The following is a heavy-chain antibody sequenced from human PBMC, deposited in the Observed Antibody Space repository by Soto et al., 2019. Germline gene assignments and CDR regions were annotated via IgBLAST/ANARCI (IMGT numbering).Heavy chain of an antibody. CDR2: ISGYNGKT. CDR1: GYTFSMSG. J-gene: IGHJ6*02. V-gene: IGHV1-18*01. CDR3: AREGPRPYYYYGMDV. Sequence: QVQLVQSGAEVKKPGASVKVSCKSSGYTFSMSGISWVRQAPGQGLEWMGWISGYNGKTNYEQKCQERVTXTPXPSXXMAYMELRSLRSDDTAVYYCAREGPRPYYYYGMDVWGQGTTVTVSS.